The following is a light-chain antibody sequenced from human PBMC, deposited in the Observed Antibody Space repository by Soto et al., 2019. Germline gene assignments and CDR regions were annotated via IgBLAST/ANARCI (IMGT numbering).Light chain of an antibody. J-gene: IGKJ4*01. V-gene: IGKV1-27*01. CDR2: AAS. CDR1: QGISNY. Sequence: DIQMTQSPSSLSASVGDRVTITCRASQGISNYLAWYQQIPGKVPKLLISAASTLQSGVPSRFSGSGSGTDFNLTISSLQTEDVATYYCQKYTNVPAFGGGTKVEIK. CDR3: QKYTNVPA.